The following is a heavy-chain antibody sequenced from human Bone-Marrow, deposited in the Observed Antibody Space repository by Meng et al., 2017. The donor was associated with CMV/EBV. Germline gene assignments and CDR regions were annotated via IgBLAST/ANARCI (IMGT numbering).Heavy chain of an antibody. V-gene: IGHV1-2*02. CDR3: ARDKGGYYYGSGSYYRDYYFDY. D-gene: IGHD3-10*01. J-gene: IGHJ4*02. CDR2: INPNSGGT. CDR1: CY. Sequence: CYRHWVRQAPGQGLEWMGWINPNSGGTNYAQKFQGRVTMTRDTSISTAYMELSRLRSDDTAVYYCARDKGGYYYGSGSYYRDYYFDYWGQGTLVTVSS.